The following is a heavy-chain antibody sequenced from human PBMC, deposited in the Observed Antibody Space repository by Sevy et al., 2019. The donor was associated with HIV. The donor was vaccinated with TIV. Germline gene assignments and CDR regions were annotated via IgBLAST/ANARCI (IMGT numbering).Heavy chain of an antibody. J-gene: IGHJ4*02. V-gene: IGHV3-72*01. D-gene: IGHD3-3*01. Sequence: GGSLRLSCAASGFTFSDHYMDWVRQAPGKGLEWIGRTRNKANSYTTEYAASVKGRFTISRDDSKNSLYLQMNSLKTEDTAVYYCAREGWGDFWSGGYYFDYWGQGTLVTVSS. CDR3: AREGWGDFWSGGYYFDY. CDR1: GFTFSDHY. CDR2: TRNKANSYTT.